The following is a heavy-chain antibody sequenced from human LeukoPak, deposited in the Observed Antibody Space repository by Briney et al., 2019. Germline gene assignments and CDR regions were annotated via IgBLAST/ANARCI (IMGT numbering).Heavy chain of an antibody. V-gene: IGHV3-11*04. D-gene: IGHD1-20*01. CDR3: ARSLSTSITGTSRY. J-gene: IGHJ4*02. CDR1: GFTFSDYY. CDR2: ISSSGSTI. Sequence: GGSLRLSCAASGFTFSDYYMSWIRQAPGKGLEWVSYISSSGSTIYYADSVKGRFTISRDNSKNTLYLQMNSLRAEDTAVYYCARSLSTSITGTSRYWGQGTLVTVSS.